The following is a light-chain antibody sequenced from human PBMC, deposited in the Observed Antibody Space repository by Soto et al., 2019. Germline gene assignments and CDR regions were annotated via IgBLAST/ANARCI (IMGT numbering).Light chain of an antibody. CDR2: EGS. CDR3: CSFPGSGPLV. V-gene: IGLV2-23*01. J-gene: IGLJ2*01. Sequence: QSALTQPASVSGSPGQSITIFCTGTSSDVGNYNLVSWYQHHPGKAPKLMIFEGSKRPSGVSNRFSGSKSGNTASLTISGPLAEDGAVNYFCSFPGSGPLVFGGGPNLPVL. CDR1: SSDVGNYNL.